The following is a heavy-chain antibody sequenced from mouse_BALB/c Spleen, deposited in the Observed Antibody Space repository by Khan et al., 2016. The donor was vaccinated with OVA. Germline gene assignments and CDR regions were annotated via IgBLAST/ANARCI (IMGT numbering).Heavy chain of an antibody. CDR2: INPSTDYT. V-gene: IGHV1-7*01. CDR1: GYTFTSYW. D-gene: IGHD1-1*01. Sequence: QVRLQQSGAELAKPGASVKMSCKASGYTFTSYWMHWVKQRPGQGLEWIGYINPSTDYTEYNQKFKDKATLTADKSSSTAYMQLTSLTSEDSAVYYFTNHSSSSAWFTYRGQGTLVTVPA. CDR3: TNHSSSSAWFTY. J-gene: IGHJ3*01.